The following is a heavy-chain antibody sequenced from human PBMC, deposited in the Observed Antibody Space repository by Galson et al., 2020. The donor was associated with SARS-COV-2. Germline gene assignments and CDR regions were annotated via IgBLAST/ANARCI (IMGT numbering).Heavy chain of an antibody. V-gene: IGHV1-2*02. CDR3: AREHKVQWLDGAFDY. Sequence: ASVKVSCKASGYIFSDYYLFWVRQAPGQGLDRVGWINPKPGGPNYAQKFQGRVSMTRDTSISTAYMELTRLKWDDTAIYYCAREHKVQWLDGAFDYWGQGTLVTVSS. CDR1: GYIFSDYY. D-gene: IGHD6-19*01. J-gene: IGHJ4*02. CDR2: INPKPGGP.